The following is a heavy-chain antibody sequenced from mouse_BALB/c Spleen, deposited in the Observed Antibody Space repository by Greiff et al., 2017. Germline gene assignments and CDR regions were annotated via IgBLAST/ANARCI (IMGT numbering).Heavy chain of an antibody. CDR2: ISCYNGAT. V-gene: IGHV1S34*01. CDR1: GYSFTGYY. CDR3: ATMITRDWYFDV. Sequence: LVKTGASVKISCKASGYSFTGYYMHWVKQSHGKSLDWIGYISCYNGATSYNQKFKGKATFTVDTSSSTAYMQFNSLTSEDSAVYYCATMITRDWYFDVWGAGTTVTVSS. D-gene: IGHD2-4*01. J-gene: IGHJ1*01.